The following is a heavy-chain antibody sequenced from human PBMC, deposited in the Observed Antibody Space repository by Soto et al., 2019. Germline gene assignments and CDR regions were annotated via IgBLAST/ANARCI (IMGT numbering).Heavy chain of an antibody. Sequence: GGSLRLCCAASGFIFSSYAMKWVRQAPGKGLEWVSLIGESGTPTYYADSVKGRFTISRDNSGNTLFLEMYSLRAEDAAVYYCARYIPGVRYYGMDVWGQGTTVTVSS. D-gene: IGHD2-2*01. CDR3: ARYIPGVRYYGMDV. CDR2: IGESGTPT. CDR1: GFIFSSYA. J-gene: IGHJ6*02. V-gene: IGHV3-23*01.